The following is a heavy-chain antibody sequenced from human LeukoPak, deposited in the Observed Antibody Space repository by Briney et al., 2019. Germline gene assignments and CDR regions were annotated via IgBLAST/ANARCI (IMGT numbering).Heavy chain of an antibody. D-gene: IGHD1-26*01. V-gene: IGHV4-39*01. J-gene: IGHJ4*02. CDR1: RASISGSGYY. CDR3: AKSGGYGLIDY. Sequence: SETLSLTCTVSRASISGSGYYWGWIRQPPGKGLEWIGSIYSSGSTYYNASLQSRVTISIETSKNQISLRLNSVTAADTAMYYCAKSGGYGLIDYWGQGTLVTVSS. CDR2: IYSSGST.